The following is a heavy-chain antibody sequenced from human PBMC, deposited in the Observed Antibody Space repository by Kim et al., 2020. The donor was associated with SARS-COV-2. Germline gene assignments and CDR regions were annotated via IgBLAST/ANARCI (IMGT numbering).Heavy chain of an antibody. CDR3: ARVWPRAYTGGMDV. CDR1: GGTFSSYA. CDR2: IIPIFGTA. Sequence: SVKVSCKASGGTFSSYAISWVRQAPGQGLEWMGGIIPIFGTANYAQKFQGRVTITADESTSTAYMELSSLRSEDTAVYYCARVWPRAYTGGMDVWGQGTTVTVSS. J-gene: IGHJ6*02. V-gene: IGHV1-69*13. D-gene: IGHD2-2*02.